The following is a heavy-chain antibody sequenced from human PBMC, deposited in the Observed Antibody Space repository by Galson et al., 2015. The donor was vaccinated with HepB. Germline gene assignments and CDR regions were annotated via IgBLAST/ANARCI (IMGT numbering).Heavy chain of an antibody. CDR1: GFTFSSYG. V-gene: IGHV3-30*18. Sequence: SLRLSCAASGFTFSSYGMHWVRQAPGKGLEWVAVISHDGSNKYYADSVKGRFTISRDNSKNTLYLQMNSLRAEDTAVYYCAKVTQYSSSWLHYYYYGMDVWGQGTTVTVSS. CDR2: ISHDGSNK. J-gene: IGHJ6*02. D-gene: IGHD6-13*01. CDR3: AKVTQYSSSWLHYYYYGMDV.